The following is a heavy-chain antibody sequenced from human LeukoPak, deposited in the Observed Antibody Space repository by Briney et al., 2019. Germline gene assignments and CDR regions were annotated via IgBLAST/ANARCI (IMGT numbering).Heavy chain of an antibody. CDR3: AKRYSSGWYGLDY. CDR2: INPSGGST. Sequence: GASVKVSCKASEYTFTSYYMHWVRQAPGQGLERMGIINPSGGSTSYAQKFQGRVTMTREKSTRTVYMELSSLRSEDTAVYYCAKRYSSGWYGLDYWGQGTLVTVSS. CDR1: EYTFTSYY. D-gene: IGHD6-19*01. V-gene: IGHV1-46*01. J-gene: IGHJ4*02.